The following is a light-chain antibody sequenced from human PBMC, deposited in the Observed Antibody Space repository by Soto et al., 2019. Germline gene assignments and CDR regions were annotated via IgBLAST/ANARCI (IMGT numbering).Light chain of an antibody. V-gene: IGLV3-21*02. CDR3: QVWDRSSDHYV. J-gene: IGLJ1*01. CDR1: NLGSKS. CDR2: DDL. Sequence: SYALTQPPSVSVAPGQTVRVTGGAQNLGSKSVHWYQQRSGQAPVLVVYDDLDRPSGVPERFSGSNSGNPATLTIRRVEDGDEADYHCQVWDRSSDHYVFGTGTKVTVL.